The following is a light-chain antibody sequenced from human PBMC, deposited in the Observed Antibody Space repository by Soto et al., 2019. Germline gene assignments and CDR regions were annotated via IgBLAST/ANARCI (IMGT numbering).Light chain of an antibody. V-gene: IGKV1-33*01. CDR1: QDISNY. CDR2: DAS. J-gene: IGKJ3*01. CDR3: QQYGNLSFT. Sequence: DIQMTQSPSSLSASVGDRVTITCQASQDISNYLNWYQQKPGKAPKLLIYDASNLETGVPSRFSGSGSGTDFTFTISSLQPEDIATYYCQQYGNLSFTLGPGTKVDIK.